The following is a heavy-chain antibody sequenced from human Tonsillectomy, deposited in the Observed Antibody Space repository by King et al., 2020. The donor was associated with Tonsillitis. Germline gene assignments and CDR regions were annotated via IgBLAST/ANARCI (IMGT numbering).Heavy chain of an antibody. CDR1: GFTVSSSY. CDR3: ARTHSISWYVDN. Sequence: EVQLVESGGGLVQPGGSLRLSCAASGFTVSSSYMSWVRQAPWKGLEWVSVFYSGGDTYYADSVKGRFTISRHNSESTLSLRMNTMRAEDTAVYYCARTHSISWYVDNWGQGTLVTVSS. J-gene: IGHJ4*02. V-gene: IGHV3-53*04. D-gene: IGHD6-13*01. CDR2: FYSGGDT.